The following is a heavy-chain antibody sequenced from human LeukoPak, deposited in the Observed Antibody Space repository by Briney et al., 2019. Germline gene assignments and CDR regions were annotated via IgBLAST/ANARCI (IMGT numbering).Heavy chain of an antibody. V-gene: IGHV1-69*06. CDR1: GGTFSSYA. CDR2: IIPIFGTA. Sequence: ASVKVSCKASGGTFSSYAISWVRQAPGQGLEWMGGIIPIFGTANYAQKFQGRVTITADKSTSTAYMELSSLRSEDTAVYYCASGYYDYVWGRYPLDYWGQGTLVTVSS. CDR3: ASGYYDYVWGRYPLDY. J-gene: IGHJ4*02. D-gene: IGHD3-16*02.